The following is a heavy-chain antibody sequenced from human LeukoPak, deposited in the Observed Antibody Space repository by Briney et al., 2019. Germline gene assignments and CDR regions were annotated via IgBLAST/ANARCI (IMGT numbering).Heavy chain of an antibody. Sequence: ASVKVSCKASGYTFTSYDINWVRQATGQGLEWMGWMNPNSGNTGYAQKFQGRVTITRNTSISTAYMELSSLRSEDTAVYYCARDYKFSNGWNYFDYWGQGTLVTVSS. V-gene: IGHV1-8*03. CDR1: GYTFTSYD. CDR3: ARDYKFSNGWNYFDY. J-gene: IGHJ4*02. D-gene: IGHD6-19*01. CDR2: MNPNSGNT.